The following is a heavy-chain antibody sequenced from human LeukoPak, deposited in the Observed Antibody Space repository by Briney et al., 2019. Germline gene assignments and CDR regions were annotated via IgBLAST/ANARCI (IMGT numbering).Heavy chain of an antibody. D-gene: IGHD3-10*01. Sequence: PSEPLSLTCTVSGGSISSSSYYWGWIRQSPGKGLEWIGCTYYSGSTYDNPSLKSRVTISVDTSKNQFSLRLSSVTAADTAVYYCATISGSYPDFVDYWGQGTLVTVSS. CDR1: GGSISSSSYY. J-gene: IGHJ4*02. CDR3: ATISGSYPDFVDY. CDR2: TYYSGST. V-gene: IGHV4-39*01.